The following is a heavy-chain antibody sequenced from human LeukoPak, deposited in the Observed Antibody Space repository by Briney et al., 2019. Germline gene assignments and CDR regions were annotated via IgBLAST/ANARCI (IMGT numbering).Heavy chain of an antibody. CDR1: GGTFSSYA. V-gene: IGHV1-69*13. Sequence: ASVKASCKASGGTFSSYAIGWVRQAPRQGLEWMGGIIPIFGTANYAQKFQGRVTITADESTSTAYMELSSLRSEDTAVYYCASTTDILTGRDVWGQGTTVTVSS. CDR3: ASTTDILTGRDV. CDR2: IIPIFGTA. J-gene: IGHJ6*02. D-gene: IGHD3-9*01.